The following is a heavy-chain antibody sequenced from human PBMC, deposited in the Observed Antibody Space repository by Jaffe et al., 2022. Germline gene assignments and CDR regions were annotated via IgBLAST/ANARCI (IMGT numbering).Heavy chain of an antibody. CDR2: IYYSGST. CDR3: ARPHGCSGGSCSPDAFDI. J-gene: IGHJ3*02. V-gene: IGHV4-39*01. D-gene: IGHD2-15*01. CDR1: GGSISSSSYY. Sequence: QLQLQESGPGLVKPSETLSLTCTVSGGSISSSSYYWGWIRQPPGKGLEWIGSIYYSGSTYYNPSLKSRVTISVDTSKNQFSLKLSSVTAADTAVYYCARPHGCSGGSCSPDAFDIWGQGTMVTVSS.